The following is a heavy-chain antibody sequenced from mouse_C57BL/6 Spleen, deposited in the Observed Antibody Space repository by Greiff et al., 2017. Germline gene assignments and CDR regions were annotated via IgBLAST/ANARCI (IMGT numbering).Heavy chain of an antibody. CDR3: AREEAGAMDY. J-gene: IGHJ4*01. V-gene: IGHV1-18*01. CDR2: INPNNGGT. CDR1: GYTFTDYN. Sequence: EVQLQQSGPELVKPGASVKIPCKASGYTFTDYNMDWVKQSHGKSLEWIGDINPNNGGTIYNQKFKGKATLTVDKSSSTAYMELRSLTSEDTAVYYCAREEAGAMDYGDQGTSVTVSS.